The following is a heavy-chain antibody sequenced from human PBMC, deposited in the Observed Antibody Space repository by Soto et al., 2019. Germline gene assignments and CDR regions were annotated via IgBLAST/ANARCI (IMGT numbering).Heavy chain of an antibody. J-gene: IGHJ5*02. V-gene: IGHV1-18*01. CDR1: GYTFTNYG. CDR3: ARGVGSGSYYNQYNWFDP. CDR2: INVYNGNT. Sequence: QVQLVQSGGEVKKPGASVKVSCKASGYTFTNYGISWVRQAPGQGLEWMGWINVYNGNTKYAQKVQGRGTMTTDTSQSKAYMELRSLRTDDTAVYYCARGVGSGSYYNQYNWFDPWGQGTLVTVSS. D-gene: IGHD3-10*01.